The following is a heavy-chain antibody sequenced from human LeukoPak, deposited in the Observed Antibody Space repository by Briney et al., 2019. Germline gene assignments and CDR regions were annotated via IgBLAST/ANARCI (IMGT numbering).Heavy chain of an antibody. D-gene: IGHD3-9*01. Sequence: VASVKVSCKASGYTFTNYDINWVRQATGLGLEWMGWVNPNSGNRGYAQKFQGRLTITRNTSISTAYLDLSSLRSDDTAVYYCARGTISGSRSFDPWGQGTLVTVSS. CDR2: VNPNSGNR. J-gene: IGHJ5*02. CDR1: GYTFTNYD. V-gene: IGHV1-8*03. CDR3: ARGTISGSRSFDP.